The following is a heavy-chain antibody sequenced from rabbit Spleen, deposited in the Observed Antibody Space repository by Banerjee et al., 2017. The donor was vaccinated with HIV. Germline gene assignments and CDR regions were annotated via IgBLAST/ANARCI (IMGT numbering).Heavy chain of an antibody. CDR1: GFSFSSSWY. CDR2: VYTGSGTT. CDR3: ANDQNGDSRYFDL. D-gene: IGHD2-1*01. J-gene: IGHJ4*01. V-gene: IGHV1S40*01. Sequence: QSLEESGGGLVQPEGSLTLTCTASGFSFSSSWYMCWVRQAPGKGLEWIGCVYTGSGTTYYASWAKGRFTISKTSSTTVDLKMTSLTAADTATYFCANDQNGDSRYFDLWGPGTLVTVS.